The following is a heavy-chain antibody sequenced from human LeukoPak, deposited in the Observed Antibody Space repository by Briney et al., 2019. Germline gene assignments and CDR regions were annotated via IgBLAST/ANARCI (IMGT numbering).Heavy chain of an antibody. CDR1: GGSFSGYY. D-gene: IGHD6-13*01. J-gene: IGHJ5*02. V-gene: IGHV4-34*01. CDR2: INHSGST. Sequence: SETLSLTCAVYGGSFSGYYWSWIRQPPGKGLEWIGEINHSGSTNYNPSLKSRVTISVDTSKNQFSLKLSSVTAADTAVYYCARVESRYSSSWYNWFDPWGQGTLVTVSS. CDR3: ARVESRYSSSWYNWFDP.